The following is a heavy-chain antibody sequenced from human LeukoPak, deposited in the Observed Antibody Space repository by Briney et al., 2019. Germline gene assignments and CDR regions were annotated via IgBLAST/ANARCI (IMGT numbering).Heavy chain of an antibody. Sequence: SQTLSLTCAISGDSVSSNSAAWNWIRQSPSRGLEWLGRTYYRSKWYNDYAVSVKSRITINPDTSKNQFSLQLNSVTPEDTAVYYCARGAAAAGDYYYYMDVWGKGTPVTVSS. CDR3: ARGAAAAGDYYYYMDV. V-gene: IGHV6-1*01. CDR2: TYYRSKWYN. D-gene: IGHD6-13*01. J-gene: IGHJ6*03. CDR1: GDSVSSNSAA.